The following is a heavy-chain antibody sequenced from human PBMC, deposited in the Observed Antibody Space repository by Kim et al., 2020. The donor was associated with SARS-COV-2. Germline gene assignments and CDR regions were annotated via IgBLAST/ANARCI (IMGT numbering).Heavy chain of an antibody. Sequence: SQTLSLTCAISGDSVSSNSAAWNWIRQSPSRGLEWLGRTYYRSKWYNDYAVSVKSRITINPDTSKNQFPLQLNSVTPEDTAVYYCARAHYDILTGYSEYYFYYYGMDVWSQGTTVTVSS. CDR2: TYYRSKWYN. D-gene: IGHD3-9*01. V-gene: IGHV6-1*01. J-gene: IGHJ6*02. CDR1: GDSVSSNSAA. CDR3: ARAHYDILTGYSEYYFYYYGMDV.